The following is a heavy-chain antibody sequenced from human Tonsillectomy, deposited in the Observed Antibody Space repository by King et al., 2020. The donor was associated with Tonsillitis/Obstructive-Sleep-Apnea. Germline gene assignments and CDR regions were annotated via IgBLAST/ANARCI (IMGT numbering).Heavy chain of an antibody. D-gene: IGHD2-2*01. CDR2: ISRSSSTI. CDR3: ARDANRCGSSNSCYFY. CDR1: GFTFSSYS. J-gene: IGHJ4*02. Sequence: VQLVESGGGLVQPGGSLRLSCAASGFTFSSYSMNWVRQAPGKGLEWVSYISRSSSTIYYADFVKGRFTISRDNAKNSLYLQMNSLRDEDTAVDYCARDANRCGSSNSCYFYWGQGTLVTVSS. V-gene: IGHV3-48*02.